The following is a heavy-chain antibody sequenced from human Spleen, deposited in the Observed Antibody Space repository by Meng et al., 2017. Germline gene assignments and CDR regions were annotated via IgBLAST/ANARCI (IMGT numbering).Heavy chain of an antibody. V-gene: IGHV1-18*01. CDR3: ARDASYYYGSASEY. J-gene: IGHJ4*02. D-gene: IGHD3-10*01. Sequence: VKVSCKASGYTFSSYGITWVRQAPGQGLEWMGWISAYNGDTNYARNLQGRVTMTTDTSTSTAYMELRSLRSDDTAVYYCARDASYYYGSASEYWGQGSLVTVSS. CDR2: ISAYNGDT. CDR1: GYTFSSYG.